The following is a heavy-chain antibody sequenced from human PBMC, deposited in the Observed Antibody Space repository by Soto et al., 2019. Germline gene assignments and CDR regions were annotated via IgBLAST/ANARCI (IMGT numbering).Heavy chain of an antibody. Sequence: GESLKISCKGSGYSFTSYWIGWVRQMPGKGLEWMGIIYPGDSDTRYSPSFQGQVTISAGKSISTAYLQWSSLKASDTAMYYCARPPSLIVGATTKAFDIWGQGTMVTVSS. CDR1: GYSFTSYW. J-gene: IGHJ3*02. CDR3: ARPPSLIVGATTKAFDI. CDR2: IYPGDSDT. D-gene: IGHD1-26*01. V-gene: IGHV5-51*01.